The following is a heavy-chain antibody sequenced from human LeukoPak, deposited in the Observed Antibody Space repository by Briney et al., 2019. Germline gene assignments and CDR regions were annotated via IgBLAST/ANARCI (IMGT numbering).Heavy chain of an antibody. D-gene: IGHD6-13*01. CDR1: GGSFSGYY. Sequence: SGTLSLTCAVYGGSFSGYYWSWIRQPPGKGLEWIGEINHSGSTNYNPSLKSRVTISVDTSKNQFSLKLSSVTAADTAVYYCARGGAAAGYYYYYYGMDVWGQGTTVTVSS. J-gene: IGHJ6*02. V-gene: IGHV4-34*01. CDR2: INHSGST. CDR3: ARGGAAAGYYYYYYGMDV.